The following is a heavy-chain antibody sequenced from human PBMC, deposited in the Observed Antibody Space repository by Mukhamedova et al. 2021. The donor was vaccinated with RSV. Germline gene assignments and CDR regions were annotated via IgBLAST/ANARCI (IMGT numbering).Heavy chain of an antibody. CDR3: ARGTAAAGLNY. Sequence: GEISHSGSTNYNPSLKSRVTISVDTSKNQFSLKLSSVTAADTAVYYCARGTAAAGLNYWGQGTLVTVSS. D-gene: IGHD6-13*01. J-gene: IGHJ4*02. CDR2: ISHSGST. V-gene: IGHV4-34*01.